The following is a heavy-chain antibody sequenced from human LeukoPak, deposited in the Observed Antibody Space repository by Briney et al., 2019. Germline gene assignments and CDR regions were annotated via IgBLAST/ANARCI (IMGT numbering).Heavy chain of an antibody. CDR1: GFTFDDYA. Sequence: GRSLRLSCAASGFTFDDYAMHWVRQAPGKGLEWVSGISWNSGSIGYADSVKGRFTISGDNAKNSLYLQMNSLRAEDTALYYCAKDISSSWTTFDYWGQGTLVTVSS. CDR3: AKDISSSWTTFDY. CDR2: ISWNSGSI. V-gene: IGHV3-9*01. D-gene: IGHD6-13*01. J-gene: IGHJ4*02.